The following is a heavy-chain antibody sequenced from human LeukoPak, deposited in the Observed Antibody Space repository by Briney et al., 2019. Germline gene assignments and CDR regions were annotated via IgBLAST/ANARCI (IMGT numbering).Heavy chain of an antibody. D-gene: IGHD2-15*01. V-gene: IGHV3-21*06. CDR3: ARARRDCSGGTCFSYYFDN. CDR1: GFTFSSYS. Sequence: GGSLRLSCAASGFTFSSYSMNWVRQAPGKGLEWVSFISSSSSYIYYANSVKGRFTISRDNSKNMVFLQMGSLRAEDMAVYYCARARRDCSGGTCFSYYFDNWGQGTLVTVSP. CDR2: ISSSSSYI. J-gene: IGHJ4*02.